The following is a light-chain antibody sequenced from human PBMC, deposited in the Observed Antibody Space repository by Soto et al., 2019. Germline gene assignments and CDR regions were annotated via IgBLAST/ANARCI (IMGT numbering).Light chain of an antibody. Sequence: EIVLTQSPATLSLSPGEGATLSCRASQSVSNYLAWYQQKPGQAPRLLIFDASKRATGIPARFSGSGSGTDFTLTISSLEPEDFAVYYCQQRSNWPLPVGGGTKVDIX. CDR2: DAS. J-gene: IGKJ4*01. CDR1: QSVSNY. V-gene: IGKV3-11*01. CDR3: QQRSNWPLP.